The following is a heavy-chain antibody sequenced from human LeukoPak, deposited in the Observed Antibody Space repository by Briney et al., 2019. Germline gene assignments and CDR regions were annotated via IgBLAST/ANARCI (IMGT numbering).Heavy chain of an antibody. Sequence: GGSLRLSCAASGFTFSSHWMHWVRQAPGKGLASVSRIKDDGSHTNYADSVKGRFTISRDNAKNTLSLQINSLRAEDTAVYYCARGSGIITGIDEWGQGTLVTVSS. V-gene: IGHV3-74*01. J-gene: IGHJ4*02. CDR1: GFTFSSHW. CDR2: IKDDGSHT. CDR3: ARGSGIITGIDE. D-gene: IGHD6-25*01.